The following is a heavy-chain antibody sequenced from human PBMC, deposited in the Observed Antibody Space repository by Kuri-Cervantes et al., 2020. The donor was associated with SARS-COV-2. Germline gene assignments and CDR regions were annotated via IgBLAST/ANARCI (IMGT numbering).Heavy chain of an antibody. CDR2: INHSGCT. CDR1: GGSFSGYY. J-gene: IGHJ4*02. Sequence: GSLRLSCAVYGGSFSGYYWSWIRQPPGKGLEWIGEINHSGCTNYNPSLKSRVTISVDTSKNQFSLKLSSVTAADTAVYYCARGRSFVGNWGQGTLVTVSS. D-gene: IGHD3-16*01. CDR3: ARGRSFVGN. V-gene: IGHV4-34*01.